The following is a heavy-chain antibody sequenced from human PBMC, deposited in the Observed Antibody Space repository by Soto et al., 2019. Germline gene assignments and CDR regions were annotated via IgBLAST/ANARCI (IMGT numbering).Heavy chain of an antibody. Sequence: QITLKESGPTLVRPTQTLTLTCTFSGFSLTNSGVGVGWIRQHPGKALEWLAVIYWDDDKRYSSSLKSRLTITTDTSKDKVVLTMANMDPVDTATYYCAHHPYYGLGSYSFDYWGQGTLVTVSS. D-gene: IGHD3-10*01. J-gene: IGHJ4*02. CDR1: GFSLTNSGVG. V-gene: IGHV2-5*02. CDR3: AHHPYYGLGSYSFDY. CDR2: IYWDDDK.